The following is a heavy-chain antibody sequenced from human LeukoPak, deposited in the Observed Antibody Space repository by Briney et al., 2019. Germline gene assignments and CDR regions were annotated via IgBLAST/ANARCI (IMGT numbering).Heavy chain of an antibody. Sequence: GGSLRLSCAASGFTFSSCAMSWVRQAPGKGLEWVSAISGSGGSTYYADSVKGRFTISRDNSKNTLYLQMNSLKIEDTALYYCTTDLRLWGQGTLVTVSS. CDR1: GFTFSSCA. CDR2: ISGSGGST. CDR3: TTDLRL. V-gene: IGHV3-23*01. J-gene: IGHJ1*01. D-gene: IGHD3-16*01.